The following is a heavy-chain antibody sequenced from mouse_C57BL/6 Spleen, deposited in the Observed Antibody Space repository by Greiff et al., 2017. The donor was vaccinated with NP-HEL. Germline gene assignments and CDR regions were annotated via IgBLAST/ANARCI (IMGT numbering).Heavy chain of an antibody. CDR3: TTCDYYGSSPYAMDY. D-gene: IGHD1-1*01. Sequence: EVQLQQSGAELVRPGASVKLSCTASGFNIKDDYMHWVKQRPEQGLEWIGWIDPENGDTEYASKFQGKATITADTSSNTAYLQLSSLTSEDTAVYYCTTCDYYGSSPYAMDYWGQGTSVTVSS. J-gene: IGHJ4*01. CDR1: GFNIKDDY. V-gene: IGHV14-4*01. CDR2: IDPENGDT.